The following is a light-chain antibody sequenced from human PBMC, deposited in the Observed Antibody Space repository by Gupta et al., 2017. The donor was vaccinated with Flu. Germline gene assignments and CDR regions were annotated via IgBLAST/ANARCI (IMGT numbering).Light chain of an antibody. CDR2: GTS. CDR3: QQYNGWPPAYT. V-gene: IGKV3-15*01. Sequence: ERVMTQSPATLSVSPGERATLSCRASQSISSNLAWYQQKPGQAPRLLIYGTSTRATGIPARFSGSGSGTEFTLTISSLQSEDFAVYYCQQYNGWPPAYTFGQRTKLKIK. CDR1: QSISSN. J-gene: IGKJ2*01.